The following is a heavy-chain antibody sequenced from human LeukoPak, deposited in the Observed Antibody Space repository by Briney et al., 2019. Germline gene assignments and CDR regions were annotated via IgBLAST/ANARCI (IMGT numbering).Heavy chain of an antibody. CDR1: GYTFTGYY. CDR3: ARGRDHCGGDCYFAY. Sequence: ASVKVSCKASGYTFTGYYMHWVRQAPGRGLEWMGWINPNSGGTNYAQKFQGRVTMTRDTSISTAYMVLSRLRSDDTAVYYCARGRDHCGGDCYFAYWGQGTLVTVSS. D-gene: IGHD2-21*02. CDR2: INPNSGGT. J-gene: IGHJ4*02. V-gene: IGHV1-2*02.